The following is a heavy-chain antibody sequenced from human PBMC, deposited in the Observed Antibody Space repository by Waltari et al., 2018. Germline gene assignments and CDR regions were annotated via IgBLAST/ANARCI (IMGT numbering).Heavy chain of an antibody. CDR2: MSYSGNS. J-gene: IGHJ2*01. V-gene: IGHV4-59*01. D-gene: IGHD3-10*01. CDR3: ARDTGGWYFDV. Sequence: QVHLQESGPGLVKPSETLSLTCTVSGSSTSLFSWAWIRQPPGKRLEWIGHMSYSGNSKYNPYLTSRVKISLDKSRDQVTLTLASVNAADTAMYYCARDTGGWYFDVWGRGTPVTVSS. CDR1: GSSTSLFS.